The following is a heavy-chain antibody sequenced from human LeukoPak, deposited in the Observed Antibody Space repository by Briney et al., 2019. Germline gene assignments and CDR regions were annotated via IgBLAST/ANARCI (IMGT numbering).Heavy chain of an antibody. CDR1: GFTFSSYA. Sequence: GGSLRLSCAASGFTFSSYAMSWVRQAPGKGLEWVSAISGSGGSTYYADSVKGRFTISRNNSKNTLYLQMNSLRAEDTAVYYCAKDLLDYSDAFDIWGQGTMVTVSS. CDR3: AKDLLDYSDAFDI. D-gene: IGHD4-11*01. CDR2: ISGSGGST. V-gene: IGHV3-23*01. J-gene: IGHJ3*02.